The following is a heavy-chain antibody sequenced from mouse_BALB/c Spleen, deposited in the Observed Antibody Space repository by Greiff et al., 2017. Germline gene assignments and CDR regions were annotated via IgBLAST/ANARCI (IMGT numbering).Heavy chain of an antibody. D-gene: IGHD2-3*01. V-gene: IGHV2-6-7*01. CDR3: ARTLYDGYYYFDY. J-gene: IGHJ2*01. Sequence: VQLQQSGPGLVAPSQSLSITCTVSGFSLTGYGVNWVRQPPGKGLEWLGMIWGDGSTDYNSALKSRLSISKDNSKSQVFLKMNSLQTDDTARYYCARTLYDGYYYFDYWGQGTTLTVSS. CDR2: IWGDGST. CDR1: GFSLTGYG.